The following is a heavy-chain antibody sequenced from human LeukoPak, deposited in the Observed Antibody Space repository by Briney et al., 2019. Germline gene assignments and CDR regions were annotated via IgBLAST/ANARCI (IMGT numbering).Heavy chain of an antibody. CDR3: ARDRDSSGYYFDAFDI. J-gene: IGHJ3*02. V-gene: IGHV1-18*01. D-gene: IGHD3-22*01. Sequence: ASVKVSCKASGYTFTSYGISWVRRAPGQGLEWMGWISAYNGNTNYAQKLQGRVTMTTDTSTSTAYMELRSLRSDDTAVYYCARDRDSSGYYFDAFDIWGQGTMVTVSS. CDR1: GYTFTSYG. CDR2: ISAYNGNT.